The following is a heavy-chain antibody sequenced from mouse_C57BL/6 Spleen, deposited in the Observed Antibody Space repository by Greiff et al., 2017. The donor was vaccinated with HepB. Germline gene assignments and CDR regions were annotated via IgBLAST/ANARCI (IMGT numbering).Heavy chain of an antibody. J-gene: IGHJ3*01. CDR1: GFTFSDYG. CDR3: ARGDDYAWFAY. CDR2: ISSGSSTI. V-gene: IGHV5-17*01. D-gene: IGHD2-4*01. Sequence: EVKLEVSGGGLVKPGGSLKLSCAASGFTFSDYGMHWVRQAPEKGLEWVAYISSGSSTIYYADTVKGRFTISRDNAKNTLFLQMTSLRSEDTAMYYCARGDDYAWFAYWGQGTLVTVSA.